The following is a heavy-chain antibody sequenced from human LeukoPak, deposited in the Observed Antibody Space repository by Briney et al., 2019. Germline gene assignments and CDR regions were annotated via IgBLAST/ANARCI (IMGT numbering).Heavy chain of an antibody. J-gene: IGHJ6*03. CDR1: GYTFTGYY. CDR3: ARDPQDCSGGSCYAGLYYMDV. CDR2: INPNSGGT. V-gene: IGHV1-2*02. D-gene: IGHD2-15*01. Sequence: ASVKVSCKASGYTFTGYYMHWVRQAPGQGLEWMGWINPNSGGTNYAQKFQGRVTMTRDTSISTAYMELSRLRSDDTAVYYCARDPQDCSGGSCYAGLYYMDVWGQGTTVTVSS.